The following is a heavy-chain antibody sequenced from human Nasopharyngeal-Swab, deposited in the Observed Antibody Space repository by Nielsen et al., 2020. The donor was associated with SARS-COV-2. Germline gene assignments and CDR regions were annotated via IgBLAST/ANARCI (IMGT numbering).Heavy chain of an antibody. V-gene: IGHV7-4-1*02. D-gene: IGHD2-15*01. Sequence: WVQQAAGQGLEWMGWINTNTGNPTYAQGFTGRFVFSLDTSVSTAYLQISSLNAEDTAVYYCAREGSVEDVFDIWGQGTMVTVSS. CDR2: INTNTGNP. J-gene: IGHJ3*02. CDR3: AREGSVEDVFDI.